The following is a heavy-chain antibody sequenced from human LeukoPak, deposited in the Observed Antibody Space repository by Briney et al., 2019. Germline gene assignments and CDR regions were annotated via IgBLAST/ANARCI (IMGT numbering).Heavy chain of an antibody. CDR3: AKANSSSWVFDAFDI. Sequence: GGSLRLSCAASGFTFSSYGMHWVRQAPGKGLEWEAFIRYDGSNKYYADSVKGRFTISRDNSKNTLYLQMNSLRAEDTAVYYCAKANSSSWVFDAFDIWGKGTTVTVSS. CDR2: IRYDGSNK. CDR1: GFTFSSYG. J-gene: IGHJ3*02. D-gene: IGHD6-13*01. V-gene: IGHV3-30*02.